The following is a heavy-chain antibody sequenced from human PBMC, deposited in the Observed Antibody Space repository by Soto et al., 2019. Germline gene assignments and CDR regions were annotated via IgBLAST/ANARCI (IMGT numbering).Heavy chain of an antibody. Sequence: QVHLVQSGAEVKKPGASVKVSCKASGYNFPSHDIYWVRQAAGQGLEWMGWMNPSSGNTGYSQKFQGRVTMTRHTPINTAYMELSGLRSDDAAVYYCARGYSGQNNYYMDVWGKGTMVTVSS. CDR2: MNPSSGNT. D-gene: IGHD2-15*01. CDR3: ARGYSGQNNYYMDV. CDR1: GYNFPSHD. J-gene: IGHJ6*03. V-gene: IGHV1-8*02.